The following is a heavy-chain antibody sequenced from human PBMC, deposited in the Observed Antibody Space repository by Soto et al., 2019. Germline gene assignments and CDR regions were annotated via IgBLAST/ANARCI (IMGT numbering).Heavy chain of an antibody. V-gene: IGHV3-30-3*01. D-gene: IGHD2-2*01. CDR1: GFTFSSYA. CDR2: ISYDGSNK. CDR3: ARDSSRVIGYLYYYGMDV. J-gene: IGHJ6*02. Sequence: QVQLVESGGGVVQPGRSLRLSCAASGFTFSSYAMHWVRQAPGKGLEWVAVISYDGSNKYYADSVKGRFTISRDNSKNTLYLQMNSLRAEDTAVYYCARDSSRVIGYLYYYGMDVWGQGTTVTVSS.